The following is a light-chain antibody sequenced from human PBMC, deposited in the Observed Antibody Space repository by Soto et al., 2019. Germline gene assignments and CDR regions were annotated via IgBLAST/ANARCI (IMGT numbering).Light chain of an antibody. CDR2: DDS. CDR3: QVWASTSDHWV. V-gene: IGLV3-21*02. J-gene: IGLJ3*02. CDR1: NIAAKS. Sequence: SYELTQPPSVSVAPGQTARITCGGDNIAAKSVHWYRQKPGQAPVLVIYDDSDRPSGIPERFSGSNSGNTATLTISRVEAGDEADYYCQVWASTSDHWVFGGGTKLTVL.